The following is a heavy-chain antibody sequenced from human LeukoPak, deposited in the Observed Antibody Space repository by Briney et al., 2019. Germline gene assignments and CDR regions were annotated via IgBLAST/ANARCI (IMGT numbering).Heavy chain of an antibody. CDR2: IGGGGTE. V-gene: IGHV3-23*01. CDR3: ARAQGALDY. J-gene: IGHJ4*02. CDR1: GFTITTYA. Sequence: PGGSLRLSSAASGFTITTYAVNWLRPAPGKGLEWVSGIGGGGTEYYADSVRGRFIISSDSSQNLVHLQKKSLTVEDTAVYYCARAQGALDYWGQGTLVTVSS. D-gene: IGHD1-26*01.